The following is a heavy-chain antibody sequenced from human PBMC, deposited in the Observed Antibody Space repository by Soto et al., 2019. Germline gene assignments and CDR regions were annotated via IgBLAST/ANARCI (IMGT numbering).Heavy chain of an antibody. D-gene: IGHD2-15*01. J-gene: IGHJ5*02. V-gene: IGHV4-31*03. CDR2: IYYSGST. Sequence: SETLSLTCTVSGGSISSGGYYWSWIRQHPGKGLEWIGYIYYSGSTYYNPSLKSRVTISVDTSKNQFSLKLSSVTAADTAVYYCSRDLDGGNLGRFDPWGQGTLVTVSS. CDR1: GGSISSGGYY. CDR3: SRDLDGGNLGRFDP.